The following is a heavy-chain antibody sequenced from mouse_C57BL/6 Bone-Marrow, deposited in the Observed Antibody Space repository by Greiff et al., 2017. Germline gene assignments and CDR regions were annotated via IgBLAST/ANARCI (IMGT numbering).Heavy chain of an antibody. D-gene: IGHD1-1*01. CDR3: TSSLNYYGTNY. V-gene: IGHV14-2*01. J-gene: IGHJ2*01. Sequence: VQLQQSGAELVKPGASVKLSCTASGFNIKDYYIHWVKQRTEQGLEWIRRIDPEDGETKYAPKFQDKATITADTSSNTAYLQLRSLTSEDTAVYYSTSSLNYYGTNYWGQGTTLTVSS. CDR2: IDPEDGET. CDR1: GFNIKDYY.